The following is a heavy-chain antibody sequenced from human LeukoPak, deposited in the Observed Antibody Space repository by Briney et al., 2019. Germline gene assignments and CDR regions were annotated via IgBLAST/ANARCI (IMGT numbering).Heavy chain of an antibody. J-gene: IGHJ4*02. CDR3: ARDWSNYNDY. CDR1: GYAFTGYY. CDR2: INPNSGGT. D-gene: IGHD1-1*01. Sequence: GASVKVSCKASGYAFTGYYIHWVRQAPGQGLKWMGWINPNSGGTNYAQNFQGRVTMTRDTSIGTAYMELSRLRSDDTAVYYCARDWSNYNDYWGQGTLVTVSS. V-gene: IGHV1-2*02.